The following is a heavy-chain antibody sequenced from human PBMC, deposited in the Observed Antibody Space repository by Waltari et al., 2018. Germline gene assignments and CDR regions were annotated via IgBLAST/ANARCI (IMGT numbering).Heavy chain of an antibody. D-gene: IGHD2-21*02. Sequence: QVQLQESGPSLLKPSETLSLICTVSGGSISGFYWSWVRQPPGKGLDWIGYIYYTGSTNFHPSLKSRVTMSVDTSKNQFSLKLSSVTAADTAFYYXARGGGGDWEWFDPWXXGTLVTVSS. CDR1: GGSISGFY. CDR2: IYYTGST. V-gene: IGHV4-59*01. CDR3: ARGGGGDWEWFDP. J-gene: IGHJ5*02.